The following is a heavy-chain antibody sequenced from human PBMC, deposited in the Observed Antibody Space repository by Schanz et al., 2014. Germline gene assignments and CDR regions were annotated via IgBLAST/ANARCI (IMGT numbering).Heavy chain of an antibody. CDR3: ARGPLGTSP. Sequence: QVQLVQSGAEVKKPGSSMKVSCKASGGTFNSYTINWVRQAPGQGLEWMGWISAYNGNTNYAQKLQGRVTMTTDTSTSTAYMELSSLKSEDTAVYYCARGPLGTSPWGQGTLVTVSS. CDR1: GGTFNSYT. V-gene: IGHV1-18*01. D-gene: IGHD5-12*01. CDR2: ISAYNGNT. J-gene: IGHJ5*02.